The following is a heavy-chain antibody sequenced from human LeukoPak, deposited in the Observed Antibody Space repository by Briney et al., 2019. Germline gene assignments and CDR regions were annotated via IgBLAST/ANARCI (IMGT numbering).Heavy chain of an antibody. Sequence: KPSETLSLTCTVSGSSISSSSYYWGWIRQPPGKGLEWIGSIYYSGSTYYNPSLKSRVTISVDTSKNQFSLKLSSVTAADTAVYYCARDPYYYDSSGYYSAFGNWGQGTLVTVSS. CDR1: GSSISSSSYY. CDR3: ARDPYYYDSSGYYSAFGN. V-gene: IGHV4-39*07. CDR2: IYYSGST. D-gene: IGHD3-22*01. J-gene: IGHJ4*02.